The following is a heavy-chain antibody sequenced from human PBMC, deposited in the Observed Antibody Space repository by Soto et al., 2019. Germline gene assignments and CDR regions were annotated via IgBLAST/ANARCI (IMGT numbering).Heavy chain of an antibody. J-gene: IGHJ4*02. CDR1: GYTFASYA. V-gene: IGHV1-3*01. CDR2: INAGNGNT. CDR3: ARAQGGYSGSYRFDY. D-gene: IGHD1-26*01. Sequence: QVQLVQSGAEVKRPGASVRVSCKASGYTFASYAMHWVRQAPGQRLEWMGWINAGNGNTRYSQKFQGRVTVTRDTYASTAELELCSLTSEDTAVYYCARAQGGYSGSYRFDYWGQGTLVTVSS.